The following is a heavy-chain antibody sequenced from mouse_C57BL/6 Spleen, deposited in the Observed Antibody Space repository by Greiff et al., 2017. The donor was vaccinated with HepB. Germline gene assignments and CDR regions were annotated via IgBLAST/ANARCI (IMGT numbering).Heavy chain of an antibody. Sequence: EVQLVESGGGLVKPGGSLKLSCAASGFTFSSYAMSWVRQTPEKRLEWVATISDGGSYTYYPDNVKGRFTISRDNAKNNLYLQMSHLKSEDTAMYYCARDPDYGSSAWYFDVWGTGTTVTVSS. CDR1: GFTFSSYA. CDR2: ISDGGSYT. CDR3: ARDPDYGSSAWYFDV. V-gene: IGHV5-4*01. D-gene: IGHD1-1*01. J-gene: IGHJ1*03.